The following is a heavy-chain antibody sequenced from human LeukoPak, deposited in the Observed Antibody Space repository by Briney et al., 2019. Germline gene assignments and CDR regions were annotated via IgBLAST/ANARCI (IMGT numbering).Heavy chain of an antibody. D-gene: IGHD4-17*01. CDR2: IYISGST. CDR3: AREREGPYGYLDY. CDR1: GGSLSSAAYY. Sequence: PSETLSLTCTVSGGSLSSAAYYWSWIRQPAGTGLEWLARIYISGSTNYNPSLKSRVTISVDTSKNQFSLKLSSVTAADTAVYYCAREREGPYGYLDYWGQGTRVTVSS. V-gene: IGHV4-61*02. J-gene: IGHJ4*02.